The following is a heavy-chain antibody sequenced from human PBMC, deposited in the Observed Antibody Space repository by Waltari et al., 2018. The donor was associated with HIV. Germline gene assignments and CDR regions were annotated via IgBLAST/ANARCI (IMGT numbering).Heavy chain of an antibody. D-gene: IGHD3-9*01. CDR2: INHSGST. J-gene: IGHJ3*02. V-gene: IGHV4-34*01. CDR3: ARGVWAGYYNDAFDI. CDR1: GGSFSGYY. Sequence: QVQLQQWGAGLLKPSETLSLTCAVYGGSFSGYYWSWIRQPPGKGLEWIGEINHSGSTNYNPSLKSRVTISVDTSKNQFSLKLSSVTAADTAVYYCARGVWAGYYNDAFDIWGQGTMVTVSS.